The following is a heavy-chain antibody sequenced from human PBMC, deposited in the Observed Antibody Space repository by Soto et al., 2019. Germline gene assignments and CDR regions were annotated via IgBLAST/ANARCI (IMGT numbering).Heavy chain of an antibody. V-gene: IGHV4-39*07. J-gene: IGHJ4*02. D-gene: IGHD5-18*01. Sequence: SETLSLTCTVSGGSISSSSYYWGSIRQPPGKGLEWIGYIYHSGSTYYNPSLKSRVTISADRSKNQFSLKLSSVTAADTAVYYCARDPGYSYGYNWGQGTLVTVSS. CDR3: ARDPGYSYGYN. CDR2: IYHSGST. CDR1: GGSISSSSYY.